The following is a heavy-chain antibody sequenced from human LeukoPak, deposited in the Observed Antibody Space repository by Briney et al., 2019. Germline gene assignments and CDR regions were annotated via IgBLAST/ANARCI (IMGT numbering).Heavy chain of an antibody. J-gene: IGHJ4*02. CDR1: GSTFSRYW. CDR2: IKQDGSDR. Sequence: GGSLRLSCAASGSTFSRYWMSWVRLAPGKGLEWLANIKQDGSDRYYVDSVKGRFTISRDNAKNSLYLQMDSLRAEDTAVYYCARDDASNLGYWGQGTLVTVSS. V-gene: IGHV3-7*01. CDR3: ARDDASNLGY.